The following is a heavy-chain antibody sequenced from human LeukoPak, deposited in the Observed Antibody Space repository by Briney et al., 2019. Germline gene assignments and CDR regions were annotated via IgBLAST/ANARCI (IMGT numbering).Heavy chain of an antibody. Sequence: PSETLSLTCTVSGGSISSSSYYWGWIRQPPGKGLEWIGSIYYSGGTYYNPSLKSRVTISVDTSKNQFSLKLSSVTAADTAVYYCARGDYGSGTPYWGQGTLVTVSS. CDR1: GGSISSSSYY. D-gene: IGHD3-10*01. V-gene: IGHV4-39*07. J-gene: IGHJ4*02. CDR3: ARGDYGSGTPY. CDR2: IYYSGGT.